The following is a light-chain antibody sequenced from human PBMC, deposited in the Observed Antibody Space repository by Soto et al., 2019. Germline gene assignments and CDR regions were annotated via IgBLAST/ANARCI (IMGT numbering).Light chain of an antibody. V-gene: IGKV3-11*01. J-gene: IGKJ1*01. CDR2: DVS. Sequence: IVLTQSPATLSVSPGERATLSCRASQNISNYSIWYQQKPGQAPRLLIYDVSNRATDIPARFSGSGSGTDFTLTISSLEPEDLAVYFCQQRSNWPRTFGQGTKVDIK. CDR3: QQRSNWPRT. CDR1: QNISNY.